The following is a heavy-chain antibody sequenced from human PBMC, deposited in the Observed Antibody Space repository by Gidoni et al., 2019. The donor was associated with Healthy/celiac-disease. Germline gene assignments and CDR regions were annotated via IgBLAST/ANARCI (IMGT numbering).Heavy chain of an antibody. J-gene: IGHJ4*02. Sequence: QVQLVQSGAEVKKPGSSAKVSCKASGGTFSSSAISWVRQAPGQGLEWMGGIIPIFGTANYAQKFQGRVTITADESTSTAYMELSSLRSEDTAVYYCARGDGDYYDSSGYYPFDYWGQGTLVTVSS. CDR3: ARGDGDYYDSSGYYPFDY. V-gene: IGHV1-69*01. CDR2: IIPIFGTA. D-gene: IGHD3-22*01. CDR1: GGTFSSSA.